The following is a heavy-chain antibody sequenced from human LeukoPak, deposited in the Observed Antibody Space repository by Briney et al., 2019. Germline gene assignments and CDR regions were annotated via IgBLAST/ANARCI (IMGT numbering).Heavy chain of an antibody. CDR1: GFTFDDYA. CDR3: ASCVGGGSYYSYYFDY. CDR2: ISWNSGSI. J-gene: IGHJ4*02. D-gene: IGHD3-22*01. V-gene: IGHV3-9*01. Sequence: PGGSLRLSCAASGFTFDDYAMHWVRQAPGKGLEWVSGISWNSGSIGYADSVKGRFTISRDNAKNSLYLQMNSLRAEDTAVYYCASCVGGGSYYSYYFDYWGQGTLVTVSS.